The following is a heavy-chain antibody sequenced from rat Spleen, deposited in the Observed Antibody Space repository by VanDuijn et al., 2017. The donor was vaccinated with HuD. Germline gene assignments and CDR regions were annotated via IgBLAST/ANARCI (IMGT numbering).Heavy chain of an antibody. J-gene: IGHJ2*01. Sequence: QVQLKESGPGLVQPSQTLSLTCTVSGFSLSNYGLIWVRQPPGKGLEWMGVIWGNGNANYNSPLKSRLSISRDTSKSQVYLEMTSLQTEDTATYYLARADISAIYTDGIWGQGVMVTVSS. CDR2: IWGNGNA. D-gene: IGHD1-2*01. CDR3: ARADISAIYTDGI. CDR1: GFSLSNYG. V-gene: IGHV2-13*01.